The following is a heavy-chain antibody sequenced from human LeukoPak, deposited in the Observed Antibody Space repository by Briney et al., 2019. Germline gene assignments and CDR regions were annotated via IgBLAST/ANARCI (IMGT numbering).Heavy chain of an antibody. CDR1: GFTVSSNY. CDR3: ARVGVDYYDSSGYPFDY. Sequence: PGGSLRLSCAASGFTVSSNYMSWVRQVPGKGLEWVSVIYSGGSTYYADSVKGRFTISRDNSKNTLYLQMNSLRAEDTAVYYCARVGVDYYDSSGYPFDYWGQGTLVTVSS. V-gene: IGHV3-53*01. J-gene: IGHJ4*02. CDR2: IYSGGST. D-gene: IGHD3-22*01.